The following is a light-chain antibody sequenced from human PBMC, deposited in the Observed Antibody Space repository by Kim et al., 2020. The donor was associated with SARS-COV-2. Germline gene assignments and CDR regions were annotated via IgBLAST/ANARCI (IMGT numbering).Light chain of an antibody. CDR1: TGAVTSGHY. CDR3: LLSSFTGRPV. V-gene: IGLV7-46*01. CDR2: DTS. J-gene: IGLJ2*01. Sequence: QAVVTQEPSLTVSPGGTVTLTCGSSTGAVTSGHYPYWFQQKPGQAPRTLIYDTSDKQSWTPARFSGSLLGGKAALTLSGAQPEDEAEYYCLLSSFTGRPVFGGGTQLTVL.